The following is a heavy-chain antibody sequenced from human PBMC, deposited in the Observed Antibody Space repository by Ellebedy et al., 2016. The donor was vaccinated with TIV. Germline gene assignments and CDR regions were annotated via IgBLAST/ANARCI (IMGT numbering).Heavy chain of an antibody. J-gene: IGHJ4*02. D-gene: IGHD6-13*01. CDR1: GFTFSNYG. V-gene: IGHV3-30*18. CDR3: AKDRDSTSLGSVDY. Sequence: GESLKISCVASGFTFSNYGIHWVRQAPGKGLEWVALISSDGSNKYYAESVKGRSTISRDNSKNMVDVQMNSLRAEDTAVYYCAKDRDSTSLGSVDYWGQGTLVTVSS. CDR2: ISSDGSNK.